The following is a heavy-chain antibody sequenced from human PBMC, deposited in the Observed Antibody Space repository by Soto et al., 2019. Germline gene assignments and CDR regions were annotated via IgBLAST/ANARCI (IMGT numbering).Heavy chain of an antibody. CDR1: GFSFTGYY. CDR3: AKDLTRQLAYWLDP. D-gene: IGHD6-6*01. CDR2: INAHSGGT. V-gene: IGHV1-2*02. Sequence: QVQLVQSGAAVKKPGASVKVSCKASGFSFTGYYIHWLHQAPGQGLEWMGWINAHSGGTEYAQKLQGRVTLTRDTSIATAYLTLTSLTSDDTALYYCAKDLTRQLAYWLDPWGQGTQVTVSS. J-gene: IGHJ5*02.